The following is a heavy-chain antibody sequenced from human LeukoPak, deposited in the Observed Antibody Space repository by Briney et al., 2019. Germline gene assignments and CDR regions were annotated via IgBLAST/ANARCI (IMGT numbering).Heavy chain of an antibody. Sequence: PSETLSLTCTVSGGSISSSSYYWGWIRQPPGKGLEWIGSIYYSGGTYYNPSLKSRVTISVDASKNQFSLKLNSVTAADTAVYYCARTTEDCSSTSCYQYWFDPWGQGTLVTVSS. J-gene: IGHJ5*02. V-gene: IGHV4-39*07. CDR2: IYYSGGT. CDR3: ARTTEDCSSTSCYQYWFDP. CDR1: GGSISSSSYY. D-gene: IGHD2-2*01.